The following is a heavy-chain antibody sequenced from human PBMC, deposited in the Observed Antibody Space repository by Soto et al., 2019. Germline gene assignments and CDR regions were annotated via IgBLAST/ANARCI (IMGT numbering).Heavy chain of an antibody. Sequence: EVQLVESGGGLVKPGESVRLSCAASGFSFDNAWMNWVRQAPGKGLEWVGRIQSKTYGETTDYAAPGKGRFTISRDASKNPLYRQMNSLTAEDSAVYYCTSGLIVVVAASRLAGYWAQGTLVTVSS. V-gene: IGHV3-15*07. J-gene: IGHJ4*02. CDR2: IQSKTYGETT. D-gene: IGHD2-21*01. CDR3: TSGLIVVVAASRLAGY. CDR1: GFSFDNAW.